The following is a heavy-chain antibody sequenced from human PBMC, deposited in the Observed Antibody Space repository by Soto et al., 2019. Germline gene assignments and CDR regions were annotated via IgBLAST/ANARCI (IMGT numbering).Heavy chain of an antibody. V-gene: IGHV3-23*01. D-gene: IGHD3-10*01. Sequence: GSLRLSCVASGFTFKNYDMRWIRQAPGKGLEWVSGISGSGGVTYYADSVKGRFTISRDNSKNTLYLQMNSLRAEDTAIYYCAKNRQFRSYYESAGHYHNSGQAPLVTVSS. J-gene: IGHJ4*02. CDR1: GFTFKNYD. CDR3: AKNRQFRSYYESAGHYHN. CDR2: ISGSGGVT.